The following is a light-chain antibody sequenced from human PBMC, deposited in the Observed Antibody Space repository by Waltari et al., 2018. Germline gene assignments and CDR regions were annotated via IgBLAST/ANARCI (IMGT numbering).Light chain of an antibody. J-gene: IGLJ2*01. CDR3: SSYTSSSTLVV. Sequence: QSALTQPASVSGSPGQSITISCTGTSSDGGGYNSVYWYQQHPGKAPKLMNYGVSNRPSGVSHRFSGSKSGNTASLTISGLQAEDEADYYCSSYTSSSTLVVFGGGTKLTVL. CDR1: SSDGGGYNS. CDR2: GVS. V-gene: IGLV2-14*01.